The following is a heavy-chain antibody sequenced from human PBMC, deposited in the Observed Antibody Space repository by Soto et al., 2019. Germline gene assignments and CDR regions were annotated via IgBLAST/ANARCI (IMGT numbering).Heavy chain of an antibody. CDR1: GFIFDDYA. J-gene: IGHJ6*02. V-gene: IGHV3-9*01. CDR3: AKDRYRSSAYYYYGMDG. Sequence: EVQLVESGGGLVQPGRSLRLSCAASGFIFDDYAMHWVRQAPGKGLEWVSVISGNSGSLGYADSVKGRFTLSRDNAKTSLYLQMNSLRAEDTALYYCAKDRYRSSAYYYYGMDGWGQGTTVTVSS. D-gene: IGHD3-16*01. CDR2: ISGNSGSL.